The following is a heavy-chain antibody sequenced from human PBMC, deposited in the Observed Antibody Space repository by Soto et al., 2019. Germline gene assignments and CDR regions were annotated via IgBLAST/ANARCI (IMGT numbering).Heavy chain of an antibody. CDR3: ARDAPYSSSSLTNAFDI. CDR1: GDSVSSNSAA. Sequence: PSQTLSLTCAISGDSVSSNSAAWNWIRQSPSRGLEWLGRTYYRSKWYNDYAVSVKSRITINPNTSKKQFSLQLNSVTPEDTAVYYCARDAPYSSSSLTNAFDIWGQGTMVTVSS. D-gene: IGHD6-6*01. V-gene: IGHV6-1*01. CDR2: TYYRSKWYN. J-gene: IGHJ3*02.